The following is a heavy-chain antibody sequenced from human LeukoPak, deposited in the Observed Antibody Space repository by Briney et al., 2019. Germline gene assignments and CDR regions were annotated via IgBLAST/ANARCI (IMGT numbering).Heavy chain of an antibody. Sequence: ASETLSLTCTVSGGSISSYYWSWIRQPAGKGLEWIGRMYISGSTNYNPSLKSRVTMSVDTSKNQFSLKLSSVTAADTAVYYCARNLPGYTSTRGWFDPWGQGTLVTVSS. J-gene: IGHJ5*02. CDR2: MYISGST. D-gene: IGHD6-19*01. V-gene: IGHV4-4*07. CDR3: ARNLPGYTSTRGWFDP. CDR1: GGSISSYY.